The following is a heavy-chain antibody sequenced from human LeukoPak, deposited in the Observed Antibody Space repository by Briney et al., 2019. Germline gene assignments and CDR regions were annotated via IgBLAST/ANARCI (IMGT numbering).Heavy chain of an antibody. CDR2: IYYSGST. V-gene: IGHV4-59*08. Sequence: SETLSPTCTVSGGSISSYYWSWIRQPPGKGLEWIGYIYYSGSTNHNPSLKSRVTISVDTSKNQFSLKLSSVTAADTAVYYCARHRGYSGYDYDYWGQGTLVTVSS. CDR3: ARHRGYSGYDYDY. CDR1: GGSISSYY. D-gene: IGHD5-12*01. J-gene: IGHJ4*02.